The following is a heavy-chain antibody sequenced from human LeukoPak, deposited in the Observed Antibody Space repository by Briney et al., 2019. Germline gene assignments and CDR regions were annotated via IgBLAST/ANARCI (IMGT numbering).Heavy chain of an antibody. V-gene: IGHV4-61*01. CDR3: ARRTGSTGYNFYYYGMEV. Sequence: SETLSLTCTVSDGSVSSSSYYWSRIRQPPGKGLEWIGYIYYSGSTNYNPSLKSRVTISLDMFKNQLSLKLSSVTAADTAVYYCARRTGSTGYNFYYYGMEVWGQGTTVTVSS. CDR1: DGSVSSSSYY. CDR2: IYYSGST. J-gene: IGHJ6*02. D-gene: IGHD1-7*01.